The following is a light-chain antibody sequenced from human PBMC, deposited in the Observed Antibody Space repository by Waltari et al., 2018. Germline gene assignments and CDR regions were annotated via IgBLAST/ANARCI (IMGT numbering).Light chain of an antibody. CDR1: SIIIGLYDL. CDR2: DVI. J-gene: IGLJ1*01. V-gene: IGLV2-23*02. CDR3: CSYSGSGSFPYV. Sequence: QSALIQPASVSGSRGQSSTIPCPGYSIIIGLYDLVSWYQQHPGKAPKLIIFDVIKRPSGVADRFSGSKSGNTASLTISGLRTEDDADYYCCSYSGSGSFPYVFGPGTRVAVL.